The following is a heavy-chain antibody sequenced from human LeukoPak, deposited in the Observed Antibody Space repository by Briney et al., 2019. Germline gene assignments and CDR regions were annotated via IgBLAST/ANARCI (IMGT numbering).Heavy chain of an antibody. CDR1: RGSIDITNY. Sequence: SETLSLTCGVPRGSIDITNYWSGVRQAPGKGLEWIGEIAHDGTTNYNPSLRSRVAMSFDRANNQFSLSLTSVTAADTAVYYCTREDRPYCPFAYWGQGVLVTVSS. CDR3: TREDRPYCPFAY. V-gene: IGHV4-4*02. CDR2: IAHDGTT. J-gene: IGHJ4*02. D-gene: IGHD1-26*01.